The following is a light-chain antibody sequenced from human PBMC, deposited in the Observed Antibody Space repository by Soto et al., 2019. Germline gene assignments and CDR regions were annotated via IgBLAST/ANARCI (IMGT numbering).Light chain of an antibody. Sequence: EIVLTQSPGTLSLSPGERATLSCRASQSFTSTSLAWYQQKPGQAPRLLISGASRRAAGIPDSFSGSGSGTDFTLTISRLESEDIAVYYCQQYDSSPRTFGQGTKVDIK. V-gene: IGKV3-20*01. J-gene: IGKJ1*01. CDR3: QQYDSSPRT. CDR1: QSFTSTS. CDR2: GAS.